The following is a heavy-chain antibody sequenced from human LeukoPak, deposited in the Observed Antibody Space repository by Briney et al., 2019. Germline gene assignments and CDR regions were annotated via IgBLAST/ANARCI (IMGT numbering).Heavy chain of an antibody. CDR3: ARQKPAVDDFWSGSQGYDAFDT. CDR2: IYYSGST. Sequence: SETLSLTCTVSGGSISSSSYYWGWIRQPPGKGLEWIGSIYYSGSTYYNPSLKSRVTISVDTSKNQFSLKLSSVTAADTAVYYCARQKPAVDDFWSGSQGYDAFDTWGQGTMVTVSS. D-gene: IGHD3-3*01. V-gene: IGHV4-39*01. J-gene: IGHJ3*02. CDR1: GGSISSSSYY.